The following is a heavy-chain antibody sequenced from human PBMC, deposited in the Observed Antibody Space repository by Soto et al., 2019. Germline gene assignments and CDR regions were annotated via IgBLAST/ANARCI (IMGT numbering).Heavy chain of an antibody. V-gene: IGHV3-74*01. J-gene: IGHJ5*02. CDR3: ARVGTYYDFWSGRRNWFDP. CDR1: GFTFSSYW. D-gene: IGHD3-3*01. CDR2: INSDGSST. Sequence: PGGSLRLSCAASGFTFSSYWMHWVRQAPGKGLVWVSRINSDGSSTSYADSVKGRFTISRDNAKNTLYLQMNSLRAEDTAVYYCARVGTYYDFWSGRRNWFDPWGQGTLVTVSS.